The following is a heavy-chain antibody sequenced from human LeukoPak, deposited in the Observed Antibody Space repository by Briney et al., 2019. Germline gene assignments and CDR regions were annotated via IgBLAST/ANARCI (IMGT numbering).Heavy chain of an antibody. V-gene: IGHV1-18*01. D-gene: IGHD6-13*01. CDR3: ARDGEGTAAGKYYYYYGMDV. Sequence: ASVKVSCKASGYTFTSYGISWVRQAPGQGLEWTGWISAYNGNTNYAQKLQGRVTMTTDTSTSTAYMELRSLRSDDTAVYYCARDGEGTAAGKYYYYYGMDVWGQGTTVTVSS. CDR1: GYTFTSYG. CDR2: ISAYNGNT. J-gene: IGHJ6*02.